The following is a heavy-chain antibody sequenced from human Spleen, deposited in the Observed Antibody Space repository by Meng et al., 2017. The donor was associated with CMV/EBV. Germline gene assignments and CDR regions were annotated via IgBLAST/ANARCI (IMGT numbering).Heavy chain of an antibody. CDR1: GGTFSSYA. CDR3: ARDGQQLVPY. CDR2: IIPIFGTA. V-gene: IGHV1-69*12. D-gene: IGHD6-13*01. Sequence: ARLVQVGAEVTMPGSWVKVACKASGGTFSSYAISWVRQAPGQGLEWMGGIIPIFGTANYAQKFQGRVTITADESTSTAYMELSSLRSEDTAVYYCARDGQQLVPYWGQGTLVTVPS. J-gene: IGHJ4*02.